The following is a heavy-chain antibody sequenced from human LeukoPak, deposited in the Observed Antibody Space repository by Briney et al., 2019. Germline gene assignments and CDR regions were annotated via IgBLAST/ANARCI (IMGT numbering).Heavy chain of an antibody. CDR3: ARIFLSVVAPKRWFDP. CDR2: ISAYNGNT. V-gene: IGHV1-18*01. D-gene: IGHD4-23*01. Sequence: ASVTVSCKASGYTFTSYAMNWVRQAPGQGLEWMGWISAYNGNTNYAQKLQGRVTMTTDTSTSTAYMELRSLRSDDTAVYYCARIFLSVVAPKRWFDPWGQGTLVTVSS. J-gene: IGHJ5*02. CDR1: GYTFTSYA.